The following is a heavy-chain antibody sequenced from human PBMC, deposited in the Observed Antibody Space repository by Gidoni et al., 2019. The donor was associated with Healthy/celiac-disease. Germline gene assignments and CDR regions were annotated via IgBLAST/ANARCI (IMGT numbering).Heavy chain of an antibody. J-gene: IGHJ4*02. Sequence: QLQLQESGPGLVKPSETLSLTCTVSGGSISSSSYYWGWIRQPPGKGLEWIGSIYYSGSTYYNPSLKSRVTISVDTSKNQFSLKLSSVTAADTAVYYCARHPRITMIVVVITPFDYWGQGTLVTVSS. CDR2: IYYSGST. V-gene: IGHV4-39*01. CDR1: GGSISSSSYY. D-gene: IGHD3-22*01. CDR3: ARHPRITMIVVVITPFDY.